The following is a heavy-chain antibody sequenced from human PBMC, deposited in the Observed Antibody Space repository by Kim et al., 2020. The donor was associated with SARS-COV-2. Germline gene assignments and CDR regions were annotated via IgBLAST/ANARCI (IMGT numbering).Heavy chain of an antibody. Sequence: SSTNYSPSFQGHVTISAAKSISTAYLQWSSLKASDTAMYYCAIQVAGTDYWGQGTLVTVSS. D-gene: IGHD6-19*01. V-gene: IGHV5-10-1*01. J-gene: IGHJ4*02. CDR2: SST. CDR3: AIQVAGTDY.